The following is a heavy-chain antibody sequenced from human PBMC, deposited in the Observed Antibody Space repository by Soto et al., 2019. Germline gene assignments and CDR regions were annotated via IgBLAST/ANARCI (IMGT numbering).Heavy chain of an antibody. CDR2: ISSSSSTI. J-gene: IGHJ4*02. CDR1: GSTFSSYS. CDR3: ARDYGYCSGGSCYSPSYFDY. V-gene: IGHV3-48*01. Sequence: GGSLRLSCAASGSTFSSYSMNWVRQAPGKGLEWVSYISSSSSTIYYADSVKGRFTISRDNAKNSLYLQMNSLRAEDTAVYYCARDYGYCSGGSCYSPSYFDYWGQGTLVTVSS. D-gene: IGHD2-15*01.